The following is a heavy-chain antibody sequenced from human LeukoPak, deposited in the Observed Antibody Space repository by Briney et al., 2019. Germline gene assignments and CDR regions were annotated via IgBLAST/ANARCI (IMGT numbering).Heavy chain of an antibody. Sequence: GGSLRLSCEASGLSISHSWMAWVRRAPGKGLEWVANIKEDGSAKFYVDSVKGRFTISRDNAKNSLSLQLNSLRVEDTAVYYCATALDAPAGPDWGQGTLVTVSS. CDR3: ATALDAPAGPD. CDR1: GLSISHSW. D-gene: IGHD6-13*01. V-gene: IGHV3-7*01. J-gene: IGHJ4*02. CDR2: IKEDGSAK.